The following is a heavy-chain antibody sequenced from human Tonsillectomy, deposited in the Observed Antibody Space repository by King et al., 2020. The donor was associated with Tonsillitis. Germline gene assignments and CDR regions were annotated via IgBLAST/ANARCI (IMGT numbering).Heavy chain of an antibody. CDR3: ARDYCISPCCWVWYFDL. J-gene: IGHJ2*01. Sequence: VQLVESGGGLVKPGGSLRLSCAASGFTFSRYSMNWVRQAPGKGLEWVSSISSSSSDIYYADSVKGRFTISRDNAKNSLYLQMNSLRAEDTAVYFCARDYCISPCCWVWYFDLWGRGTLVTVSS. V-gene: IGHV3-21*01. CDR1: GFTFSRYS. CDR2: ISSSSSDI. D-gene: IGHD2-2*01.